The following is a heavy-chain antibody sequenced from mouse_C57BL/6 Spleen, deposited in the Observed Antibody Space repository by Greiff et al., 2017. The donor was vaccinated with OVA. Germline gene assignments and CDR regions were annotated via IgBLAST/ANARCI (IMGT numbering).Heavy chain of an antibody. CDR1: GYSITSGYY. D-gene: IGHD2-12*01. V-gene: IGHV3-6*01. CDR2: ISYDGSN. CDR3: ASSYYFFAY. J-gene: IGHJ3*01. Sequence: VQLKEAGPGLVKPSQSLSLTCSVTGYSITSGYYWNWIRQFPGNKLEWMGYISYDGSNNYNPSLKNRISITRDTSKNQIFLTLNAVTTEDTARSCCASSYYFFAYWGQGTLVTVSA.